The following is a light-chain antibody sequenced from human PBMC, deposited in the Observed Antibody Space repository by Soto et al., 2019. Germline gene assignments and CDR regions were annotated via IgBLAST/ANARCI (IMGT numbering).Light chain of an antibody. CDR1: QSVDTY. CDR3: QQRSNWPPRIT. V-gene: IGKV3-11*01. J-gene: IGKJ3*01. CDR2: EAS. Sequence: EIVLTQSPATPSLSPGERATLSCRASQSVDTYLAWYQQKPGQAPRLLIYEASNRAAGIPARFSGSGSGTDFTLTISSLEPEDFAVYYCQQRSNWPPRITFGPGTKVDIK.